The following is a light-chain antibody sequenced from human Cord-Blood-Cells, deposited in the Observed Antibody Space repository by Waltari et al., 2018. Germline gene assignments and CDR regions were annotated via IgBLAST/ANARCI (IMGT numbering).Light chain of an antibody. CDR2: WAS. J-gene: IGKJ1*01. CDR1: QSVLYSSNNKNY. CDR3: QQYYSTPWT. Sequence: DIVMTQSPDSPAVSLGERATINCKSSQSVLYSSNNKNYLAWYQQKPGQPPKLLIYWASTRESRVPDRFSGSGSGTDFTLTISSLQAEDVAVYYCQQYYSTPWTFGQGTKVEIK. V-gene: IGKV4-1*01.